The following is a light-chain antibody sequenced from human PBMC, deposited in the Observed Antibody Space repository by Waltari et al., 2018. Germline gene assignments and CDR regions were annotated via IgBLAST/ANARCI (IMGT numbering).Light chain of an antibody. CDR2: KDI. CDR1: ILAKKY. V-gene: IGLV3-27*01. CDR3: YSAADNHRVL. J-gene: IGLJ2*01. Sequence: SSELTQPASVSVSLGQTAVITCSGDILAKKYGRWFQQKPGQAPVLFIYKDIERPSGIPDRFSGSSSGTTLTLTISGAQVEDEAAYYFYSAADNHRVLFGGGTKLTVL.